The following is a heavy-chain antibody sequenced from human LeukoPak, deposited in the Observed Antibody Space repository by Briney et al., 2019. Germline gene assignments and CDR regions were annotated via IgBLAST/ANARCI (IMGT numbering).Heavy chain of an antibody. CDR3: ARTQCISTRCSHYFDY. Sequence: PSGSLRRSCAASAFTFSSYWMSWVRHAPGKGLEWVANIKQDGSDKYYVDSVKGRLTISRDNSKNSLYLQMNSLRAEDTAVYYCARTQCISTRCSHYFDYWGQGTLVTVSS. J-gene: IGHJ4*02. V-gene: IGHV3-7*05. CDR2: IKQDGSDK. CDR1: AFTFSSYW. D-gene: IGHD2-2*01.